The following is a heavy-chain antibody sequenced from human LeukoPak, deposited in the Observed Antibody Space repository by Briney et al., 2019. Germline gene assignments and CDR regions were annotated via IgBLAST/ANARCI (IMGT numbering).Heavy chain of an antibody. CDR1: GFTFSSYA. D-gene: IGHD6-25*01. V-gene: IGHV3-23*01. CDR2: ISGSGGST. CDR3: AKDMAPHGYFGFDY. J-gene: IGHJ4*02. Sequence: PGGSLRLSCAASGFTFSSYAMSWVRQAPGKGLEWVSAISGSGGSTYYADSVKGRFTISRDNSKNTLYLQINSLRAEDTALYYCAKDMAPHGYFGFDYWGQGTLVTVSS.